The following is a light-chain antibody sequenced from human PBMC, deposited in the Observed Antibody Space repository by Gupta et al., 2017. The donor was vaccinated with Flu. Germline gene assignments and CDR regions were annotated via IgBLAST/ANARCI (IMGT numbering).Light chain of an antibody. J-gene: IGLJ3*02. V-gene: IGLV2-8*01. CDR3: FSYAGSNNWV. CDR1: SSDVGGYNY. CDR2: EVT. Sequence: TSSDVGGYNYVSWYQQHPGKAPKLMIYEVTKRPSGVPDRFSASKSGNTASLTVSGLQAEDEADYYCFSYAGSNNWVFGGGTKVTVL.